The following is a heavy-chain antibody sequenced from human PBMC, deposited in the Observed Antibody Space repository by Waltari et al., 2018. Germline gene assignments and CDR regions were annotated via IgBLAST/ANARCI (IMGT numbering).Heavy chain of an antibody. CDR3: ARDKEFILREYSSSSDGDYYYGMDV. V-gene: IGHV3-33*01. CDR2: IWYDGSNK. CDR1: GFTFSSYG. D-gene: IGHD6-6*01. Sequence: QVQLVESGGGVVQPGRSLRLSCAASGFTFSSYGMHWVRQAPGKGLEWVAVIWYDGSNKYYADSGKGRFTIARDKSKNTLYLQMNSLRAEDTAVYYCARDKEFILREYSSSSDGDYYYGMDVWGQGTTVTVSS. J-gene: IGHJ6*02.